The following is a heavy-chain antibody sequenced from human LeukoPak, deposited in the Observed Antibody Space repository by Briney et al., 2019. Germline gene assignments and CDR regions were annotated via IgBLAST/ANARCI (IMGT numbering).Heavy chain of an antibody. CDR1: GGPLRNYY. V-gene: IGHV4-4*07. CDR3: ARPRYSTNWYWWFDL. D-gene: IGHD6-13*01. Sequence: AETLSLTCSVWGGPLRNYYGPGLPHPAGGGRECVGCISTSASTNYNPSLESRVTMSIDTSQNQISLKLNSVTAADTALYYCARPRYSTNWYWWFDLWGQGTPVIVSS. CDR2: ISTSAST. J-gene: IGHJ5*02.